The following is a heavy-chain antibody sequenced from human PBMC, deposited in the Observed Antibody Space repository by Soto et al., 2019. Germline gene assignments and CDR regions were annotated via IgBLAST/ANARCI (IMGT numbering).Heavy chain of an antibody. CDR3: ARSNTVTKAHRYYYGMDV. Sequence: SVKVSCKASGGTFSSYAISWVRQAPGQGLEWMGGIIPIFGTANYAQKFQGRVTITADESTSTAYMELSSLRSEDTAVYYCARSNTVTKAHRYYYGMDVWGQGTTVTVSS. CDR1: GGTFSSYA. J-gene: IGHJ6*02. D-gene: IGHD4-4*01. CDR2: IIPIFGTA. V-gene: IGHV1-69*13.